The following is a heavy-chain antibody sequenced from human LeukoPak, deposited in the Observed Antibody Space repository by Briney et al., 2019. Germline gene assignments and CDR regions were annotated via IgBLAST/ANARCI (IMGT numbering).Heavy chain of an antibody. V-gene: IGHV3-30-3*01. CDR3: AREGDSSGYFYNFGY. CDR2: ISYDGRIK. CDR1: GFAFSSYA. Sequence: GGSLRLSCAASGFAFSSYAIHWVRQAPGKGLEWLSFISYDGRIKYYADSVKGRLTISRDNSKNTPYLQMNSLRAEDTAVYYCAREGDSSGYFYNFGYWGQGTLVTVSS. J-gene: IGHJ4*02. D-gene: IGHD3-22*01.